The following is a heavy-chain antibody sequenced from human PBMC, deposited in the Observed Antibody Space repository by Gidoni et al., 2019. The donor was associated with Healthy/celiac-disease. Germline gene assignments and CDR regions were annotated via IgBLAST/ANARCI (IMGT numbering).Heavy chain of an antibody. CDR1: GGTFSSSA. Sequence: QVQLVQSGAEVQKPGSSVQVSCKASGGTFSSSATSWVRQAPGQGLEWMGRIIPILGIANYAQKFQGRVTITADKSTSTAYMELSSLRSEDTAVYYCAVGAYCSSTSCYAGYYYYYMDVWGKGTTVTVSS. CDR2: IIPILGIA. CDR3: AVGAYCSSTSCYAGYYYYYMDV. D-gene: IGHD2-2*01. J-gene: IGHJ6*03. V-gene: IGHV1-69*04.